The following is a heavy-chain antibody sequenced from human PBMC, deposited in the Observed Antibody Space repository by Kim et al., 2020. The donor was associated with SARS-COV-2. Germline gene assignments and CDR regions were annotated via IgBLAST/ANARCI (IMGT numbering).Heavy chain of an antibody. CDR1: GFTFSSYS. D-gene: IGHD6-19*01. CDR2: ISSSSSYI. CDR3: AGDGTKQWLVWGWFDP. J-gene: IGHJ5*02. V-gene: IGHV3-21*01. Sequence: GGSLRLSCAASGFTFSSYSMNWVRQAPGKGLEWVSSISSSSSYIYYADSVKGRFTISRDNAKNSLYLQMNSLRAEDTAVYYCAGDGTKQWLVWGWFDPWGQGALVTVPS.